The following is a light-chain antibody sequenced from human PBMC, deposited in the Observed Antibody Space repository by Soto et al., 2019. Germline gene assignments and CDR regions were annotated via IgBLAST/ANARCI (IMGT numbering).Light chain of an antibody. J-gene: IGKJ4*01. CDR2: DAS. V-gene: IGKV1-5*01. Sequence: DIEMTQSPSTLSASVGDRVTITCRASQSISSWLAWYQQRKGKAPKLLIYDASNLQSGVPSRFRGSGSGTDFTLTISRLQTEDFETYYCQQYKSFPLTFGGGTKVDIK. CDR1: QSISSW. CDR3: QQYKSFPLT.